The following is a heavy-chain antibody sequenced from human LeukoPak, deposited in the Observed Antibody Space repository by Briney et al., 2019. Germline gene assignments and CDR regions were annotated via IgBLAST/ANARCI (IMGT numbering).Heavy chain of an antibody. V-gene: IGHV4-34*01. J-gene: IGHJ5*02. D-gene: IGHD2-15*01. CDR3: ARHLIVVPPGPPRRLPNWFDP. CDR2: IYYSGST. CDR1: GGSFSGYY. Sequence: SETLSLTCAVYGGSFSGYYWSWIRQPPGKGLEWIGSIYYSGSTYYNPSLKRRVTISVDTSKNQFSLKVRSVTAADTAVYYCARHLIVVPPGPPRRLPNWFDPWGQGTLVTVSS.